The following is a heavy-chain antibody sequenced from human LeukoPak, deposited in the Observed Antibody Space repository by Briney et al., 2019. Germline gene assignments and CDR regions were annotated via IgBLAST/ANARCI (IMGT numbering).Heavy chain of an antibody. J-gene: IGHJ4*02. D-gene: IGHD3-10*01. CDR3: ARDRAERAYYYGSGSYRRGRGFDY. V-gene: IGHV1-3*01. Sequence: ASVKVSCTASGYTFTSYAMHWVRQAPGQRLEWMGWINAGNGNTKYSQKFQGRVTITRDTSASTAYMELSSLRSEDTAVYYCARDRAERAYYYGSGSYRRGRGFDYWGQGTLVTVSS. CDR2: INAGNGNT. CDR1: GYTFTSYA.